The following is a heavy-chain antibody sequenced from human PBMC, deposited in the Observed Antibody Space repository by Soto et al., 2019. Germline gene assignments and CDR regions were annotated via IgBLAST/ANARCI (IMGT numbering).Heavy chain of an antibody. J-gene: IGHJ4*02. D-gene: IGHD3-22*01. V-gene: IGHV3-30-3*01. CDR3: ARGGAYCASAACFPAFDF. CDR1: GFTFRNYA. CDR2: ISYTGNNK. Sequence: QVQLVESGGGVVQPGESLRLSCAASGFTFRNYAMHWVRQAPGKGLAWVAVISYTGNNKIYADSMKGQFTISRDNSENTLYLQLNSLRPEGTAVYFCARGGAYCASAACFPAFDFWGPGTLVTVSS.